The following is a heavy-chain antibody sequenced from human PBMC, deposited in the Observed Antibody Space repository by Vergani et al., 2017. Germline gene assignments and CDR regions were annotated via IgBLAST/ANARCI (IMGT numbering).Heavy chain of an antibody. CDR1: GYSFTSYW. J-gene: IGHJ3*02. V-gene: IGHV5-51*03. D-gene: IGHD2-8*01. Sequence: EVQLVQSGAEVKKPGESLKISCKGSGYSFTSYWIGWVRQMPGKGLEWMGIIYPGDSDTRYSPSFQGQVTISADKSISTAYLQWSSLKASDTAMYYCARALYSLMVYAARGYAFDIGGQGTMVTVSS. CDR3: ARALYSLMVYAARGYAFDI. CDR2: IYPGDSDT.